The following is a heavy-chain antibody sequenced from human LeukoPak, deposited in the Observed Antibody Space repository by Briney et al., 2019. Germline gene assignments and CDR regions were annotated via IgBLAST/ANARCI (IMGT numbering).Heavy chain of an antibody. V-gene: IGHV4-34*01. CDR2: INHSGST. J-gene: IGHJ4*02. CDR1: GGSFSGYY. D-gene: IGHD2-15*01. Sequence: SETLSLTCAVYGGSFSGYYWSWVRQPPGKGLEWIGEINHSGSTNYNPFLKSRVTISVDTSKNQVSLKLSSVTAADTAVYYCARDAPVALIFDYWGQGTLVTVSS. CDR3: ARDAPVALIFDY.